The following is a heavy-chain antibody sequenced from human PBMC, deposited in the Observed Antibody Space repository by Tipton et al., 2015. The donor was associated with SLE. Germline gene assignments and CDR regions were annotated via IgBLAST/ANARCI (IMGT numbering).Heavy chain of an antibody. CDR3: ARGGGLDP. Sequence: TLSLTCTVSGGSISSGGYYWSWIRQPPGKGLEWIGEINHSGSTNYNPSLKSRVTISVDTSKNQFSLKLSSVTAADTAVYYCARGGGLDPWGQGTLVTVSS. D-gene: IGHD3-16*01. CDR2: INHSGST. J-gene: IGHJ5*02. V-gene: IGHV4-39*07. CDR1: GGSISSGGYY.